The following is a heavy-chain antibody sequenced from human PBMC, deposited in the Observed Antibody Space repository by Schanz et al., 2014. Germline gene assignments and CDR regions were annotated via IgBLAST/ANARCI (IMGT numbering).Heavy chain of an antibody. CDR3: ARDYESVLYPPRHDAFDV. CDR1: GFTFSIYG. V-gene: IGHV3-48*01. J-gene: IGHJ3*01. D-gene: IGHD3-22*01. CDR2: ISGSSSTK. Sequence: EVQLLESGGGLVQPGGSLRLSCAASGFTFSIYGMSWVRQAPGKGLGWVSYISGSSSTKYYADSVKGRFTISRDNGKKSLYRQMNSLRAEDTAVYFCARDYESVLYPPRHDAFDVWGQGTVVTVSS.